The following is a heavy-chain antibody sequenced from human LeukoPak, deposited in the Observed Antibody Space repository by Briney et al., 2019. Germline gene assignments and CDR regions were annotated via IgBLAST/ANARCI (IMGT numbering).Heavy chain of an antibody. CDR3: ARDRNYFYYMDV. Sequence: GASVKVSCKASVYTFRNYGINWVRQAPGQGLEWMGWISGDNGNTNYAQKVQGRVTMTRDTSTSTAYMELRSLRSDDTAVYYCARDRNYFYYMDVWGKGTTVTVSS. J-gene: IGHJ6*03. CDR2: ISGDNGNT. V-gene: IGHV1-18*01. CDR1: VYTFRNYG.